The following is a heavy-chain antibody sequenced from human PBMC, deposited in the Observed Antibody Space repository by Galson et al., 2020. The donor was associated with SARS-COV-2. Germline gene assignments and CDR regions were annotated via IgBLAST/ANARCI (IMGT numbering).Heavy chain of an antibody. Sequence: GGSLRLSCAASGFTFSSYAMHWVRQAPGKGLAWVATISYEGGNKLYADSVKGRFTISRDNSKNTLYLQMNSLRAEDTAVFYCAREGKAVTGLRGLADYYAMDVWGQGTTVTVSS. J-gene: IGHJ6*02. D-gene: IGHD6-19*01. CDR1: GFTFSSYA. CDR3: AREGKAVTGLRGLADYYAMDV. V-gene: IGHV3-30-3*01. CDR2: ISYEGGNK.